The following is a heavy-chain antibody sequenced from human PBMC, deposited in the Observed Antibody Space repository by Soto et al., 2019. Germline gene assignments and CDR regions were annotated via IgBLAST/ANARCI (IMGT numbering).Heavy chain of an antibody. CDR1: GGSFSGYY. CDR3: ARASIAAAGKFGSYYGMDV. CDR2: INHSGST. V-gene: IGHV4-34*01. Sequence: PSETLSLTCAVYGGSFSGYYWSWIRQPPGKGLEWIGEINHSGSTNYNPSLKSRVTISVDTSKNQFSLKLSSVTAADTAVYYCARASIAAAGKFGSYYGMDVWGQGTTVTVSS. J-gene: IGHJ6*02. D-gene: IGHD6-13*01.